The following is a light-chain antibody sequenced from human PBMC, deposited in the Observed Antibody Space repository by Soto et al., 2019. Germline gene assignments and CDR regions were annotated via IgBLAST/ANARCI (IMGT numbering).Light chain of an antibody. J-gene: IGKJ2*02. Sequence: EVVLTQSPATLSLSPGERATLSCRASQSVSNSLAWYQQRPGQAPRLLIYEASKRATGIPASFGGSGSGTDFTLTISSLESEDFAVYYCQQRSTWPWTFGQGTNLEI. CDR2: EAS. CDR3: QQRSTWPWT. CDR1: QSVSNS. V-gene: IGKV3-11*01.